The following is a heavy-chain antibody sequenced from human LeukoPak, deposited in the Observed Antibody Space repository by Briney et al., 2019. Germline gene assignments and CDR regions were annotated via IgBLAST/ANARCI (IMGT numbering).Heavy chain of an antibody. D-gene: IGHD5-24*01. J-gene: IGHJ4*02. CDR2: IYYSGST. CDR3: AADGYNSYYFDY. CDR1: GGSISSHY. V-gene: IGHV4-59*11. Sequence: SETLSLTCTVSGGSISSHYWSWIRQPPGKGLEWIGYIYYSGSTNYNPSLKSRVTISVDTSKNQFSLKLSSVTAADTAVYYCAADGYNSYYFDYWGQGTLVTVSS.